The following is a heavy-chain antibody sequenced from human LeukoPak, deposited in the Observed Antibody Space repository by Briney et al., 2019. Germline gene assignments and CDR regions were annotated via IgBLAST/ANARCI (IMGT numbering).Heavy chain of an antibody. J-gene: IGHJ5*02. CDR3: ARSGGYSSGWYPGVWANWFDP. CDR1: GVSISSSNSY. Sequence: PSETLSLTCTVSGVSISSSNSYWGWIRQPPGKGLEWIGSIYYSGNTYYNASLKSQVSISIDTSKNQSSLRLTSVTAADTAVYYCARSGGYSSGWYPGVWANWFDPWGQGTLVTVSS. V-gene: IGHV4-39*01. CDR2: IYYSGNT. D-gene: IGHD6-19*01.